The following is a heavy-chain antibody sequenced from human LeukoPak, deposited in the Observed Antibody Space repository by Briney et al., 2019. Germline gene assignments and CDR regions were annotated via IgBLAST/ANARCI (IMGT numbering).Heavy chain of an antibody. D-gene: IGHD3-22*01. J-gene: IGHJ4*02. Sequence: GGSLRLSCAASGFTFSSYGMHWVRQAPGKGLEWVAVISYDGSNKYYADSVKGRFTISRDNSKNTLYLQMNSLRAEATAVYYCAKDSHLTTYYYDSSGYFDYWGQGTLVTVSS. V-gene: IGHV3-30*18. CDR1: GFTFSSYG. CDR2: ISYDGSNK. CDR3: AKDSHLTTYYYDSSGYFDY.